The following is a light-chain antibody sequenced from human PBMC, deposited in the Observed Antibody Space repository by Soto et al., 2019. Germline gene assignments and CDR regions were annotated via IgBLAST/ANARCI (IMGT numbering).Light chain of an antibody. J-gene: IGKJ4*01. CDR2: DAS. CDR3: QQYDNLPLT. Sequence: DIQMTQSPSSLSASVGDRVTITCQASQDIRNYLNWYQQKPGKAPRLLIYDASNLETGVPSRFTGSGSGKDFTFTISSLQPEDIATYYCQQYDNLPLTFGGGTKVEI. CDR1: QDIRNY. V-gene: IGKV1-33*01.